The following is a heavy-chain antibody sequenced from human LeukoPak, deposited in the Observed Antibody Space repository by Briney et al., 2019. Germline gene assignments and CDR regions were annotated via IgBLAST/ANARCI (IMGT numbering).Heavy chain of an antibody. CDR2: ISSSGSTI. D-gene: IGHD4-11*01. J-gene: IGHJ4*02. V-gene: IGHV3-48*03. CDR1: GCTFSSYE. Sequence: GGSLRLSCAASGCTFSSYEMNWVRQAPGKGLEWVSYISSSGSTIYYADSVKGRFTISSDNAKNSLYLQMNSLSAEDTAVYYCARVLPYGNYDYYFDYWGQGPLVTVSS. CDR3: ARVLPYGNYDYYFDY.